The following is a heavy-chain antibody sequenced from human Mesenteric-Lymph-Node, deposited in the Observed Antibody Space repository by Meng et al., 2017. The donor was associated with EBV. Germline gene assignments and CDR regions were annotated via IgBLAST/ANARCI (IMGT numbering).Heavy chain of an antibody. J-gene: IGHJ4*02. CDR2: TYYRSKWYN. CDR3: ASSRPLAGNWSYHY. V-gene: IGHV6-1*01. CDR1: GDSVSSNSAA. Sequence: QVQLQQSGPGLVKPSXXLXLTXSXXGDSVSSNSAAWNLIRQSPSRGLEWLGRTYYRSKWYNDYAVSVKSRITINPDTSKNQFSLQLNSVTPEDTAVYYCASSRPLAGNWSYHYWGQGTLVTVSS. D-gene: IGHD1-7*01.